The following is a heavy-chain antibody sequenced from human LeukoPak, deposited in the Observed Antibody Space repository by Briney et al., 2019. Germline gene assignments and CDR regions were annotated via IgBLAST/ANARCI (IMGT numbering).Heavy chain of an antibody. CDR2: IYYSGST. J-gene: IGHJ4*02. V-gene: IGHV4-30-4*01. Sequence: SQTLSLTCTVSGGSIGSGDYYWSWIRQPPGKGLEWIGYIYYSGSTYYNPSLKSRVTISVDTSKNQFSLKLSSVTAADTAVYYCARVVDSTPHYFDYWGQGTLVTVSS. CDR1: GGSIGSGDYY. D-gene: IGHD2-2*01. CDR3: ARVVDSTPHYFDY.